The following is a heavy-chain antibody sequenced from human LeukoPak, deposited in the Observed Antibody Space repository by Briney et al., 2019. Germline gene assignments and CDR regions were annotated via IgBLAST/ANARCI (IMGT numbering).Heavy chain of an antibody. CDR3: TKSPIAAAAPGYYYYMDV. D-gene: IGHD6-13*01. J-gene: IGHJ6*03. CDR2: ISGSGGST. Sequence: PGGSLRLSCAASGFTFSSYAMSWVRQAPGKGLEWVSAISGSGGSTYYADSVKGRFTISRDNSKNTLYLQMNSLRAEDTAVYYCTKSPIAAAAPGYYYYMDVWGKGTTVTVSS. V-gene: IGHV3-23*01. CDR1: GFTFSSYA.